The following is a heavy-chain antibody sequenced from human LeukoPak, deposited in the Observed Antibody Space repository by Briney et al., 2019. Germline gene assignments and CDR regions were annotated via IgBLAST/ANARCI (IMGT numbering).Heavy chain of an antibody. V-gene: IGHV3-30*02. CDR1: GFTFTSFG. Sequence: PGGSLRLSCAASGFTFTSFGMHWVRQAPGKGLEGIGFIRFDGSRDFYADSVKGRFTISRDNSKDTLFLQMNSLRPEDTAVYFCAKDSIVGGNNGVCPEDWGQGTPVTVSS. J-gene: IGHJ4*02. CDR3: AKDSIVGGNNGVCPED. CDR2: IRFDGSRD. D-gene: IGHD2-8*01.